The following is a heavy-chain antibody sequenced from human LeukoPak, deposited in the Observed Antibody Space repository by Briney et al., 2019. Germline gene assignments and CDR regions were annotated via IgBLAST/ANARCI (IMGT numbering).Heavy chain of an antibody. CDR2: IYYSGST. CDR1: GGSISSYY. V-gene: IGHV4-59*01. D-gene: IGHD6-13*01. J-gene: IGHJ4*02. CDR3: ATTPREYGSTWYYFDY. Sequence: TSETLSLTCTVSGGSISSYYWSWIRQPPGKGLEWIGYIYYSGSTNYNPSLKSRVTIPVDTSKNQFSLKLSSVTAADTAVYYCATTPREYGSTWYYFDYWGQGILVTVSS.